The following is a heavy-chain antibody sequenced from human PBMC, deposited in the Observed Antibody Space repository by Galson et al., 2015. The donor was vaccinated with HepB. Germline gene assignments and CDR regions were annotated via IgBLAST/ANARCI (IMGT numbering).Heavy chain of an antibody. J-gene: IGHJ6*02. CDR2: INSDGSST. CDR3: ASIAVAGTTNHRPIADYYYYYGMDV. Sequence: SLRLSCAASGFTFSSYWMHWVRQAPGKGLVWVSRINSDGSSTSYADSVKGRFTISRDNAKNTLYLQMNSLRAEDTAVYYCASIAVAGTTNHRPIADYYYYYGMDVWGQGTTVTVSS. V-gene: IGHV3-74*01. CDR1: GFTFSSYW. D-gene: IGHD6-19*01.